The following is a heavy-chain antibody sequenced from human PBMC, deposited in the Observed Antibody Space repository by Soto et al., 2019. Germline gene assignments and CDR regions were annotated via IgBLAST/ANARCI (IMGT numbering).Heavy chain of an antibody. V-gene: IGHV4-39*01. J-gene: IGHJ6*03. CDR2: IYYSGST. CDR1: GGSISSSSYY. D-gene: IGHD3-3*01. CDR3: ARHESSLRFLEWAYYYYYMDV. Sequence: SETLSLTCTVSGGSISSSSYYWGWIRQPPGKGLEWIGSIYYSGSTYYNPSLKSRVTISVDTSKNQFSLKLSSVTAADTAVYYCARHESSLRFLEWAYYYYYMDVWGKGTTVTVSS.